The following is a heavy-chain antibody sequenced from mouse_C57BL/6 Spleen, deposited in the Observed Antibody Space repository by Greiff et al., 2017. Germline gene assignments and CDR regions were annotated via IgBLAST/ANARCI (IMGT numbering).Heavy chain of an antibody. J-gene: IGHJ4*01. CDR3: ARDYDPGYYAMDY. CDR1: GYTFTDHT. D-gene: IGHD2-4*01. Sequence: VQLQESDAELVKPGASVKISCKVSGYTFTDHTIHWMKQRPEQGLEWIGYIYPRDGSTKYNEKFKGKATLTADKSSSTAYMQLNSLTSEDSAVYFCARDYDPGYYAMDYWGQGTSVTVSS. V-gene: IGHV1-78*01. CDR2: IYPRDGST.